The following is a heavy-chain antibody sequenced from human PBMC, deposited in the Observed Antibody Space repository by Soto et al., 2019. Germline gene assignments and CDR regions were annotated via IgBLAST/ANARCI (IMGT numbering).Heavy chain of an antibody. Sequence: QVQLVQSGAEVKKPGSSVKVSCKASGGTFSSYAISWVRQAPGQGLEWMGGIIPIFGTANYGQKFQGRVTITADESTSTAYMELSSLRSEDTAVYYCARDSRIVGATTPAYNWFDPWGQGTLVTVSS. D-gene: IGHD1-26*01. CDR3: ARDSRIVGATTPAYNWFDP. V-gene: IGHV1-69*01. CDR2: IIPIFGTA. J-gene: IGHJ5*02. CDR1: GGTFSSYA.